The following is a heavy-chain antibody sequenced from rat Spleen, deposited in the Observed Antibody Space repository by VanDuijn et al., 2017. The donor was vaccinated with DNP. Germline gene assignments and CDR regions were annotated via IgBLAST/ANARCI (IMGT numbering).Heavy chain of an antibody. CDR1: GFTFSDSA. V-gene: IGHV5S10*01. CDR2: IIYDGSHS. J-gene: IGHJ2*01. D-gene: IGHD1-11*01. CDR3: ATRGEGIIH. Sequence: EVQLVESGGGVVQPGKSLKLSCAASGFTFSDSAMAWVRQSPKMGLEWVATIIYDGSHSFYRDSVKGRFTISRNNARSTLFLQMDSLGSDDTATYYCATRGEGIIHWGQGLMVTVSS.